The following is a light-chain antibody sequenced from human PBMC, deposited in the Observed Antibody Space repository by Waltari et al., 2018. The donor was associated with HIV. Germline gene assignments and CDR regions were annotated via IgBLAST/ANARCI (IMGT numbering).Light chain of an antibody. J-gene: IGKJ5*01. CDR3: MQALQIPVMS. CDR1: ESLLHSNGYNF. V-gene: IGKV2-28*01. Sequence: DIVMTQSPLSLPVTPGEAASISCRSSESLLHSNGYNFLDWYLQKPGQSPQLLIYWASNRATGVPERFSGSGSGTDFTLKSSRVEAEDVGVYYGMQALQIPVMSLGQGTRLEIK. CDR2: WAS.